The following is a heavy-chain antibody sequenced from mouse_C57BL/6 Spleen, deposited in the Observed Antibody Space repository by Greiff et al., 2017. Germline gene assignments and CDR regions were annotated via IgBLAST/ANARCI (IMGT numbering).Heavy chain of an antibody. CDR3: ARSRGYGDDGSEAMDY. V-gene: IGHV1-81*01. Sequence: VHLVESGAELARPGASVKLSCKASGYTFTSYGISWVKQRTGQGLEWIGEIYPRSGNTYYNEKFKGKATLTAGKSSSTAYMALRSLTSEDSAVYFCARSRGYGDDGSEAMDYWGQGTSVTVSS. CDR2: IYPRSGNT. CDR1: GYTFTSYG. J-gene: IGHJ4*01. D-gene: IGHD2-2*01.